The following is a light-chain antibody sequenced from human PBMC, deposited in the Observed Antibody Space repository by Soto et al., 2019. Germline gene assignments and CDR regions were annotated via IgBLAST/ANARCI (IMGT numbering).Light chain of an antibody. J-gene: IGLJ2*01. V-gene: IGLV2-14*01. CDR1: SSDL. CDR3: TSYTTNNTVI. CDR2: EVS. Sequence: QSVLTQPASVSGSPGQSITISCTGSSSDLVSWYQQHPGKAPKLMIYEVSNRPSGVSNRFSGSQSGNTASLTISGLQAEDEADYYCTSYTTNNTVIFGGGTKVTVL.